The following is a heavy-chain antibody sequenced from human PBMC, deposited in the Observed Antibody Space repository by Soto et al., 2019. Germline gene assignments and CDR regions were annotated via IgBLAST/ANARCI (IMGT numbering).Heavy chain of an antibody. CDR2: ITGNAANT. CDR3: AKAARDCGGDCYSSYFDS. D-gene: IGHD2-21*02. CDR1: RFTFGGYA. J-gene: IGHJ4*02. Sequence: GGSLRLSCSASRFTFGGYAMSWVRRAPGKGLEWVSGITGNAANTVYADSVKGRFTISRDNSKNALYLQLNSLRAEDTAVYFCAKAARDCGGDCYSSYFDSWGQGALVTVSS. V-gene: IGHV3-23*01.